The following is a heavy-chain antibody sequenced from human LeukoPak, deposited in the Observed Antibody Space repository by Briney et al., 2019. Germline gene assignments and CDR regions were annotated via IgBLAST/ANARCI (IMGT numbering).Heavy chain of an antibody. J-gene: IGHJ4*02. Sequence: PSETLSLTCTVSGGSISSSSYYWGWLRQPPGKGLEWIGSIYYSGSTYYNPSLKSRITISVDTSKNQFSLKLSSVTAADTAGYYCATLGYCSGGSCRYFDYWGQGTLVTVSS. D-gene: IGHD2-15*01. V-gene: IGHV4-39*01. CDR3: ATLGYCSGGSCRYFDY. CDR1: GGSISSSSYY. CDR2: IYYSGST.